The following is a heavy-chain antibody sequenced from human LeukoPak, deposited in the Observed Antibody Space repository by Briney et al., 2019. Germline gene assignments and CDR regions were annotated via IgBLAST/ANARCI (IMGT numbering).Heavy chain of an antibody. Sequence: GGSLRLSCAASGFTLICHSRKWVRQAPGKGLEWVSYIISSSSIMNYADSVKGRFTISRDNAKTSLYLQMNSLRAEDTAVYSWAWLPYIAGGVYFDYWGQGTLVTVSS. CDR3: AWLPYIAGGVYFDY. V-gene: IGHV3-48*01. J-gene: IGHJ4*02. CDR1: GFTLICHS. D-gene: IGHD6-13*01. CDR2: IISSSSIM.